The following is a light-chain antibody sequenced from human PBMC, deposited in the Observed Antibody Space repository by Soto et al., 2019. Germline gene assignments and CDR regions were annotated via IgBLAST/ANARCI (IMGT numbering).Light chain of an antibody. CDR2: EVN. CDR3: SSYAGSNDVI. CDR1: SSDVGGYKY. J-gene: IGLJ2*01. Sequence: QSAPTQPPSASGSPVQSVTISCTGTSSDVGGYKYVSWYQQHPGKAPKLIIYEVNKRPSGVPDRFSGSKSGNTAALTVSGLQAEDEADYYCSSYAGSNDVIFGGGTKLTVL. V-gene: IGLV2-8*01.